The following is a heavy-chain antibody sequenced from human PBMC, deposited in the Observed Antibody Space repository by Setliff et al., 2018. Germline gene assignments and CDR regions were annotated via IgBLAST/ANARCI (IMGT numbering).Heavy chain of an antibody. CDR1: GFTLRSYW. D-gene: IGHD3-16*02. J-gene: IGHJ4*02. CDR2: IKEDGSET. Sequence: PGVSLRLSCAASGFTLRSYWMSWVRQAPGKGLGWVANIKEDGSETYYGGSVKGRFTISRDNAKNSLYLQMNSLRVEDTAVYYCVNSYRGYDDYPDYWGQGTLVTVSS. V-gene: IGHV3-7*03. CDR3: VNSYRGYDDYPDY.